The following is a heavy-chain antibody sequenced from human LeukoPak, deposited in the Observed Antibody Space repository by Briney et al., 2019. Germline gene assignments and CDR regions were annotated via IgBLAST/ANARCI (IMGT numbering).Heavy chain of an antibody. Sequence: SETLSLTCAVYGGSFSGYYWSWIRQPPGKGLEWIGEINHSGSTNYNPSLKSRVTISVDTSKNQFSLKLSSVTAADTAVYYCATGIDYSGYPVDYWGQGTLVTVSS. J-gene: IGHJ4*02. V-gene: IGHV4-34*01. CDR1: GGSFSGYY. CDR3: ATGIDYSGYPVDY. D-gene: IGHD5-12*01. CDR2: INHSGST.